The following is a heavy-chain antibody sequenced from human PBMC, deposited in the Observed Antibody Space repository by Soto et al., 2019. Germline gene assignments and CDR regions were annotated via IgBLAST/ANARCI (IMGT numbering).Heavy chain of an antibody. Sequence: QVQLVRSGAEVKKPGSSVKVSCKASGGTFSSYAISWVRQAPGQGLEWMGGIIPIFGTANYAQKFQGRVTITADESTSTAYMELSSLRSEDTAVYYCARGGRDGYKSGVPFDLWGRGTLVTVSS. J-gene: IGHJ2*01. V-gene: IGHV1-69*01. CDR1: GGTFSSYA. CDR3: ARGGRDGYKSGVPFDL. CDR2: IIPIFGTA. D-gene: IGHD5-12*01.